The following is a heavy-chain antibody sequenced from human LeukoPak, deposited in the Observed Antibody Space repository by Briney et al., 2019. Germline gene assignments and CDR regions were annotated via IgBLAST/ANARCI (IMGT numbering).Heavy chain of an antibody. D-gene: IGHD3-10*02. J-gene: IGHJ6*04. CDR1: GFTFHDYA. CDR2: ISWNSGSI. CDR3: AELGITMIGGV. V-gene: IGHV3-9*01. Sequence: GGSLRLSCAASGFTFHDYAMHWVRQAPGKGLEWVSGISWNSGSIGYADSMKGRFTISRDNAKNSLYLQMNSLRAEDTAVYYCAELGITMIGGVWGKGTTVTISS.